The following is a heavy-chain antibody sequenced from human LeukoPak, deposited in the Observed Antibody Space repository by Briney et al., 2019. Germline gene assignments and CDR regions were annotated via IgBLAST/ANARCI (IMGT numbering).Heavy chain of an antibody. J-gene: IGHJ6*04. Sequence: LSLTCTVSGGSIGSSSYYWGWLRQPPGRGLEWVSYISSSGSTIYYADSGKGRFTISRDNAKNSLYLQMNSLRAEDTAVYYCAELGITMIGGVWGKGTTVTISS. V-gene: IGHV3-48*03. CDR3: AELGITMIGGV. D-gene: IGHD3-10*02. CDR2: ISSSGSTI. CDR1: GGSIGSSSYY.